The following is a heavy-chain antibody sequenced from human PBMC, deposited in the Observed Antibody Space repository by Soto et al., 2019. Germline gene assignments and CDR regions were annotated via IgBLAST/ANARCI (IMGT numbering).Heavy chain of an antibody. J-gene: IGHJ3*02. CDR2: IYYSGST. V-gene: IGHV4-59*08. D-gene: IGHD4-17*01. Sequence: SETLSLTCTVSGGSISSYYWSWIRQPPGKGLEWIGYIYYSGSTYYNPSLKSRVTISVDTSKNQFSLKLSSVTAADTAVYYCARVYGDYDDDAFDIWGQGTMVTVSS. CDR3: ARVYGDYDDDAFDI. CDR1: GGSISSYY.